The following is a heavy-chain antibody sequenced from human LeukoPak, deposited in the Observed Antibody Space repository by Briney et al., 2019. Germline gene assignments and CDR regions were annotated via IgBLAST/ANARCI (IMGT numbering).Heavy chain of an antibody. Sequence: GESLEISCKGSGYSFTSYWIGWVRQMPGKGLEWMGIIYPGDSDTRYSPSFQGQVTISADKSISTAYLQWSSLKASDTAMYYCARVGAVGYCSGGSCPGGYYYCGMDVWGQGTTVTVSS. CDR3: ARVGAVGYCSGGSCPGGYYYCGMDV. J-gene: IGHJ6*02. CDR1: GYSFTSYW. D-gene: IGHD2-15*01. V-gene: IGHV5-51*01. CDR2: IYPGDSDT.